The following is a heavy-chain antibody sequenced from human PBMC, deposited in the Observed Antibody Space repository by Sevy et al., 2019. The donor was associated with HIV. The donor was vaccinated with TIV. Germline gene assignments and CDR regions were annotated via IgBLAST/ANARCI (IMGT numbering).Heavy chain of an antibody. Sequence: GGSLKLSCAASGFSFSSYSMNWVRHAPGRGLEWVSSISGSSSTIYSSDSVKGRFTISRDNAKNSLFLQMNSLRDEDTAVYYCARGTHEYSDFSSEHYGMDVWGQGTTVTVSS. CDR2: ISGSSSTI. J-gene: IGHJ6*02. D-gene: IGHD4-17*01. CDR3: ARGTHEYSDFSSEHYGMDV. CDR1: GFSFSSYS. V-gene: IGHV3-48*02.